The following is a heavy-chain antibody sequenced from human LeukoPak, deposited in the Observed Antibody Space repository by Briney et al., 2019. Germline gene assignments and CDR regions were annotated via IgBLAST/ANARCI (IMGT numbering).Heavy chain of an antibody. V-gene: IGHV4-59*01. D-gene: IGHD6-13*01. CDR3: VRDSRHSSRGNWFDP. CDR1: GGSISSYY. J-gene: IGHJ5*02. CDR2: IYYSGTT. Sequence: PSETLSPTCTVSGGSISSYYWSWLRQPPGKGLDWIGYIYYSGTTNYNPSLKSRVTISVDTSKNQLSLKLNSVTAADTAVYYCVRDSRHSSRGNWFDPWGQGTLVTVSS.